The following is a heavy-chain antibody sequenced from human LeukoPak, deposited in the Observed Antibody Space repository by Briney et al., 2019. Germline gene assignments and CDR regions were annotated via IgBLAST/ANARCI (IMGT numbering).Heavy chain of an antibody. CDR2: IYPDDSDI. D-gene: IGHD1-26*01. J-gene: IGHJ3*02. Sequence: GESLKISCEGSGYRFSTYWIGWVRQMPGKGLERMGIIYPDDSDIKYSPSFQGQVTISVDVSINTAYLHWSSLKASGTAMYYCARRKSSANYYVEAFDIWGQGTMVTVSS. CDR1: GYRFSTYW. V-gene: IGHV5-51*01. CDR3: ARRKSSANYYVEAFDI.